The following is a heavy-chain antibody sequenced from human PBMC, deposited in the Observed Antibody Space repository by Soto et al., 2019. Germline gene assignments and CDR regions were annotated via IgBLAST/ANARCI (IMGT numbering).Heavy chain of an antibody. CDR2: ILCLNDRK. Sequence: QVHLVQSGAEVKTPGASVTISCKASGYTFSDYGIHWIRQAPGQRPEWLGWILCLNDRKENSQKFQGRISLTRDTSGGTASMGLGRPRSEDTAVFYCGRGRPTWTKKTCYAGVDFWGQGSLVSVSS. V-gene: IGHV1-3*01. D-gene: IGHD2-2*01. J-gene: IGHJ4*02. CDR3: GRGRPTWTKKTCYAGVDF. CDR1: GYTFSDYG.